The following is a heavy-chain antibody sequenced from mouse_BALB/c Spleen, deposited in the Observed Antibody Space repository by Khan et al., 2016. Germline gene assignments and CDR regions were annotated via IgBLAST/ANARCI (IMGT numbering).Heavy chain of an antibody. D-gene: IGHD2-1*01. CDR2: INTNTGEP. CDR1: GYTFTNYG. CDR3: ARWNGNSMDD. J-gene: IGHJ4*01. Sequence: QIQLVQSGPELKKPGETVKISCKASGYTFTNYGMNWVKQAPGKGLKWMGWINTNTGEPTYAEEFKGRFAFSLETYASTAYLQINNLKNEDTATDFCARWNGNSMDDWGQGTSVTVSS. V-gene: IGHV9-3*02.